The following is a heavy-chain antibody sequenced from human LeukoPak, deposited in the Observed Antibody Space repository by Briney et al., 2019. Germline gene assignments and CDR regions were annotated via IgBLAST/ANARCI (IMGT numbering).Heavy chain of an antibody. CDR3: ARRRDYGDYLYY. D-gene: IGHD4-17*01. V-gene: IGHV1-69*13. CDR1: GGTFSSYA. J-gene: IGHJ4*02. CDR2: IIPIFGTA. Sequence: GASVKVSCKASGGTFSSYAISWVRQAPGQGLEWMGGIIPIFGTANYAQKFQGRVTITADEPTSTAYMELSSLRSEDTAVYYCARRRDYGDYLYYWGQGTLVTVSS.